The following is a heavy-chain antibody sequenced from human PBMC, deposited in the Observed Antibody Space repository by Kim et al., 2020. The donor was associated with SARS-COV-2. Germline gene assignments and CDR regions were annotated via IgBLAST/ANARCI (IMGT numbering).Heavy chain of an antibody. V-gene: IGHV1-69*13. CDR3: ARASRAAAGVYYYGMDV. D-gene: IGHD2-15*01. J-gene: IGHJ6*02. Sequence: SVKVSCKASGGTFSSYAISWVRQAPGQGLEWMGGIIPIFGTANYAQKFQGRVTITADESTSTAYMELSSLRSEDTAVYYCARASRAAAGVYYYGMDVWGQGTTVTVSS. CDR2: IIPIFGTA. CDR1: GGTFSSYA.